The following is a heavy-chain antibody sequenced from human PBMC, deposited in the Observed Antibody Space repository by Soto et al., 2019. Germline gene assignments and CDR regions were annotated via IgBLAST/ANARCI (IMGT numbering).Heavy chain of an antibody. CDR2: INHSGST. V-gene: IGHV4-34*01. J-gene: IGHJ4*02. Sequence: SETLSLTCAVYGGSFSGYYWSWIRQPPGKGLEWIGEINHSGSTNYNPSLKSRVTISVDTSKNQFSLKLSSVTAADTAVYYCARGAVRGVITADFDYWGQGTLVTVSS. D-gene: IGHD3-10*01. CDR3: ARGAVRGVITADFDY. CDR1: GGSFSGYY.